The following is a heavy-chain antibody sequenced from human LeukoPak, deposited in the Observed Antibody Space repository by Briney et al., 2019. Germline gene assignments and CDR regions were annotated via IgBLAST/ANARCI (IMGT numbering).Heavy chain of an antibody. Sequence: SETLSLTCAVSGYSISSGYYWGWIRQPPGKGLEWIGSIYYSGSTYYNPSLKSRVTISVDTSKNQFSLKLSSLTAADTAVYYCERRNYGDYGGAFDIWGQGTMVTVSS. J-gene: IGHJ3*02. D-gene: IGHD4-17*01. V-gene: IGHV4-38-2*01. CDR2: IYYSGST. CDR3: ERRNYGDYGGAFDI. CDR1: GYSISSGYY.